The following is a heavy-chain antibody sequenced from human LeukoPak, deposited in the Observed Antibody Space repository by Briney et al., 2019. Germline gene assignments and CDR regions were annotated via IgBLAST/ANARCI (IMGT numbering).Heavy chain of an antibody. CDR3: VKEPGNISAGY. CDR2: ISGTGNSI. Sequence: PGGSLRLSCAASGFTFNNYAMIWVRQAPGKGLEWVSLISGTGNSIYYADSVKGRFTISRDNSKNTLFLQINSLRAEDTAVYYCVKEPGNISAGYWGQGTLVTVSS. J-gene: IGHJ4*02. V-gene: IGHV3-23*01. D-gene: IGHD2/OR15-2a*01. CDR1: GFTFNNYA.